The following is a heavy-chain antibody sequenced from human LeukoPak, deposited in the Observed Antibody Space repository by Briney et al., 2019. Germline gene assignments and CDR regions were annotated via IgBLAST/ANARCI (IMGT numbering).Heavy chain of an antibody. D-gene: IGHD6-13*01. Sequence: GASLKISFKGSGYRFTSYWIGWVRPMPGKGLEWMGIIYPGDSDTRYSPSFQGQVTISADKSISTAYLQWSSLKASDTAMYYCARNYGIAAAGVDYWGQGTLVTVSS. V-gene: IGHV5-51*01. J-gene: IGHJ4*02. CDR2: IYPGDSDT. CDR1: GYRFTSYW. CDR3: ARNYGIAAAGVDY.